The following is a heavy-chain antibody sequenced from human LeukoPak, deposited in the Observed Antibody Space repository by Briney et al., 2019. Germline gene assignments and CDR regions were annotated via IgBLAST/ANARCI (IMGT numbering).Heavy chain of an antibody. CDR2: ISSSSSTI. CDR1: GFTFSSYS. V-gene: IGHV3-48*01. Sequence: GGSLRLSCAASGFTFSSYSMNWVRQAPGKGLEWVSYISSSSSTIYYADSVKGRFTISRAKAKNSLYLQMNCLTAADTALFHWARDQIGAFDIWGQGTMVTVSS. D-gene: IGHD2/OR15-2a*01. CDR3: ARDQIGAFDI. J-gene: IGHJ3*02.